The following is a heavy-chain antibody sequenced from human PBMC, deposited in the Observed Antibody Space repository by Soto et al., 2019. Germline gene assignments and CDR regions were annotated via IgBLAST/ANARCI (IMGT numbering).Heavy chain of an antibody. CDR3: AKDLAVAGPGGTAFDM. J-gene: IGHJ3*02. CDR1: GFTFSNYD. CDR2: MSYDGSYK. D-gene: IGHD6-19*01. V-gene: IGHV3-30*18. Sequence: GGSLRLSCAASGFTFSNYDMHWVRQAPGKGLEWMAVMSYDGSYKYCADSVKGRFTFSRDNSKSTLYLQTNSLRAEDTAVYYCAKDLAVAGPGGTAFDMWGPGTMVTVSS.